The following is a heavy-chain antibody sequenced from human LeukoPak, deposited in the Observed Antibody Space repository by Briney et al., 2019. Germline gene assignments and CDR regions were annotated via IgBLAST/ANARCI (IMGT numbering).Heavy chain of an antibody. Sequence: SETLSLTCTVSGGSISSYYWSWIRQPPGKGLEWIGTIYYSGSTYYNPSLKSRVTISVDTSKNQFSLRLSSVTAADTAVYHCARQPRYGPFDCWGQGTLVTVSS. CDR3: ARQPRYGPFDC. D-gene: IGHD5-18*01. V-gene: IGHV4-59*04. CDR1: GGSISSYY. CDR2: IYYSGST. J-gene: IGHJ4*02.